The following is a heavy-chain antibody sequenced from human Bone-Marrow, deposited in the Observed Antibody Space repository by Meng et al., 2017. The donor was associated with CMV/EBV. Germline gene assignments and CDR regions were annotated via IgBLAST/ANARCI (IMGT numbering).Heavy chain of an antibody. CDR3: ARDSSGWPLIDY. CDR2: ISNSDNNV. D-gene: IGHD6-19*01. V-gene: IGHV3-11*01. Sequence: GGSLRLSCAASGFTFSDHYMGWVRQAPGKGLECVSYISNSDNNVNAAGSVKGRFTISRDNSKNLLYLQMRNLRAEDTAVYYCARDSSGWPLIDYWGQGTLVTVSS. J-gene: IGHJ4*02. CDR1: GFTFSDHY.